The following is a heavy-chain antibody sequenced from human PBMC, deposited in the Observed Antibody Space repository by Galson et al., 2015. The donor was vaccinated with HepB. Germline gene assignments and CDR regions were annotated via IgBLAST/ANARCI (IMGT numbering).Heavy chain of an antibody. CDR2: MSYDGSNK. CDR3: AKAPSQDGGDY. D-gene: IGHD5-24*01. Sequence: SLRLSCAASGFTFSSYGMHWVRQAPGKGLEWVAVMSYDGSNKYYADSVKGRFTISRDNSKNTLYLQMNSLRAEDTAVYYCAKAPSQDGGDYWGQGILVTVSS. V-gene: IGHV3-30*18. J-gene: IGHJ4*02. CDR1: GFTFSSYG.